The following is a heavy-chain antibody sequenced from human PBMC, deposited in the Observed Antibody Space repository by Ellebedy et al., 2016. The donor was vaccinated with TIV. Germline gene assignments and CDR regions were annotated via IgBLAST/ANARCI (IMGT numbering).Heavy chain of an antibody. CDR1: GFSFSRYW. D-gene: IGHD3-10*01. CDR3: ARLPADRGNVHFTSNWFDP. J-gene: IGHJ5*02. Sequence: GESLKISCKGSGFSFSRYWIAWVRQVPGKGLEWMGIIFPGDSDTRYSPSFQGQVTFSGDRSISTAYLQWTSLKPSDTAIYYCARLPADRGNVHFTSNWFDPWGQGTLVTVFS. V-gene: IGHV5-51*01. CDR2: IFPGDSDT.